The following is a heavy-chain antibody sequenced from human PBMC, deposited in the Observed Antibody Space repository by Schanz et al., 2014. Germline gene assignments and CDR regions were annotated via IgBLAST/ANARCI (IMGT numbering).Heavy chain of an antibody. CDR3: ARGLIAAAGGAFDY. CDR2: ISGSGGST. CDR1: GFTFSSYA. V-gene: IGHV3-23*01. Sequence: EVQLLESGGGLVQPGGSLRLSCAASGFTFSSYAMSWVRQAPGKGLEWVSAISGSGGSTYYADSVRGRFTMSRDNSKNTLYLQMNSLRAGDAAVYYCARGLIAAAGGAFDYWGQGTLGAVSA. J-gene: IGHJ4*02. D-gene: IGHD6-13*01.